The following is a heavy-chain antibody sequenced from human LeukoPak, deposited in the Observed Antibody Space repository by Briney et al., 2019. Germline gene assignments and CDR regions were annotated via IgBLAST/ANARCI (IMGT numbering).Heavy chain of an antibody. CDR2: ITVYDGDT. CDR1: GHXXTSXG. J-gene: IGHJ4*02. Sequence: ASVKVSCKASGHXXTSXGXXXXRXXXXQGXXWXGCITVYDGDTNFAQKLQGRVTMTTATCTRTAYMEVRSVRSAEAVVYYCARLLNSDYYFDYWGQGTLVTVSS. D-gene: IGHD4-23*01. CDR3: ARLLNSDYYFDY. V-gene: IGHV1-18*01.